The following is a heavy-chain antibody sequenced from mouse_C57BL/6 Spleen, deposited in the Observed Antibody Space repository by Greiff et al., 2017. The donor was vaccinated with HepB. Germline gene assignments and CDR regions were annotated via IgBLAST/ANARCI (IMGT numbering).Heavy chain of an antibody. V-gene: IGHV1S81*02. CDR2: TNPTNGRT. Sequence: VQLQQSGAELVKAGASVKMSCKASGYTFTSYWMHWVKQRLGQGLEWFAETNPTNGRTYYNEKFKSKATLTVDKSSSTAYMLLSGPTFEDSAVYDCARIKKIVAIYFDYWSQGTTHTGAS. CDR1: GYTFTSYW. J-gene: IGHJ2*01. CDR3: ARIKKIVAIYFDY. D-gene: IGHD1-1*01.